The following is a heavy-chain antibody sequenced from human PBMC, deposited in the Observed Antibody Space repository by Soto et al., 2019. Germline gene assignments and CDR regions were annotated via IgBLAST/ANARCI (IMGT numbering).Heavy chain of an antibody. V-gene: IGHV3-30-3*01. J-gene: IGHJ3*02. CDR3: ARDSDYDFWVGVRDAFDI. CDR1: GFTFSSYA. Sequence: GGSLRLSCAASGFTFSSYAMHWVRQAPGKGLEWVAVISYDGSNKYYADSVKGRFTISRDNSKNTLYLQMNSLRAEDTAVYYCARDSDYDFWVGVRDAFDIWGQGTMVTLSS. CDR2: ISYDGSNK. D-gene: IGHD3-3*01.